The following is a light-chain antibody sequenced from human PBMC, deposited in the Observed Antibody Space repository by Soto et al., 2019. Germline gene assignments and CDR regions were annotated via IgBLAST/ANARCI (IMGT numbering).Light chain of an antibody. CDR3: QQSYSTPPT. Sequence: SPASLPVFVRDRVTITCRASQTISSCLAWYQQKPGKAPKLPIYAASSLQSGVPSRFSGSGSGTDFTLTISSLQPEDFATYYCQQSYSTPPTFGGGTKVDIK. J-gene: IGKJ4*01. V-gene: IGKV1-39*01. CDR1: QTISSC. CDR2: AAS.